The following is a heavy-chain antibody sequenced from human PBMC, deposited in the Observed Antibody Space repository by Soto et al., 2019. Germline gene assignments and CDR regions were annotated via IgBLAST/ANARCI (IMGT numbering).Heavy chain of an antibody. CDR1: GGSFSGYF. Sequence: SETLSLTCAVYGGSFSGYFWNWIRQPPGKGLEWIGYMYNTGSTVYNPSFKSRVTISVDTSKNQFSLKLNSVTAADTAVYYCARDLWGYCGTDCYPLDVWGQGTTVTVSS. V-gene: IGHV4-59*01. CDR3: ARDLWGYCGTDCYPLDV. CDR2: MYNTGST. D-gene: IGHD2-21*02. J-gene: IGHJ6*02.